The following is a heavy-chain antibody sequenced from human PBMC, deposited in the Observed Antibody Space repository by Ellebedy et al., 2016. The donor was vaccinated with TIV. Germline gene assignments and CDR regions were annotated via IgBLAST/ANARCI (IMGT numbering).Heavy chain of an antibody. CDR1: RYTLTELS. J-gene: IGHJ4*02. CDR3: ARARSYSGWHYYFDY. V-gene: IGHV1-69*13. CDR2: IIPIFGTA. Sequence: SVKVSXKVSRYTLTELSMHWVRQAPGQGLEWMGGIIPIFGTANYAQKFQGRVTITADESTSTAYMELSSLRSEDTAVYYCARARSYSGWHYYFDYWGQGTLVTVSS. D-gene: IGHD6-19*01.